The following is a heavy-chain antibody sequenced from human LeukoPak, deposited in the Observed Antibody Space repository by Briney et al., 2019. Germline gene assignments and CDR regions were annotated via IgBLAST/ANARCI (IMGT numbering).Heavy chain of an antibody. Sequence: GGSLRLSCAASGFTVSTNYMSWVRQAPGKGLEWVSIIYDSGTIHYADSVKGRFTISRDNSKNTLYLQMNSLRADDTAVYYCASLWFGELSFFDYWGQGTLVTVSS. D-gene: IGHD3-10*01. CDR1: GFTVSTNY. CDR2: IYDSGTI. V-gene: IGHV3-53*01. CDR3: ASLWFGELSFFDY. J-gene: IGHJ4*02.